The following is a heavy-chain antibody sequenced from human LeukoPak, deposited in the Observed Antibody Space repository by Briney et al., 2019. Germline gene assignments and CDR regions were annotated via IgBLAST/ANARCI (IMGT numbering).Heavy chain of an antibody. V-gene: IGHV1-69*13. Sequence: SVKVSCKASGGTFSSYAISWVRQAPGQGLEWMGGIIPIFGTANYAQKFQGRVTITADESRSTAYMELSSLRSEDTAVYYCALLDGVYYYMDVWGKGTTVTVSS. D-gene: IGHD2/OR15-2a*01. CDR1: GGTFSSYA. J-gene: IGHJ6*03. CDR2: IIPIFGTA. CDR3: ALLDGVYYYMDV.